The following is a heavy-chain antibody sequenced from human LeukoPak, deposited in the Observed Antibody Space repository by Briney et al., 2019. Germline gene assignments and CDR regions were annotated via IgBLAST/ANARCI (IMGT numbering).Heavy chain of an antibody. Sequence: PGRSLRLSCAASGFTFDDYAMHWVRQAPGKGLEWVSGISWNSGSIGYADSVKGRFTISRDNAKNSLYLQMNSLRAEDTALYYCAKWSWAFDIWGQGTMVTVSS. CDR3: AKWSWAFDI. D-gene: IGHD2-15*01. V-gene: IGHV3-9*01. CDR2: ISWNSGSI. CDR1: GFTFDDYA. J-gene: IGHJ3*02.